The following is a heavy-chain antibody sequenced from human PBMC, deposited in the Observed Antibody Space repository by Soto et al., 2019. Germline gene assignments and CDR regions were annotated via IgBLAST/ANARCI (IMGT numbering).Heavy chain of an antibody. J-gene: IGHJ4*02. CDR3: AKDGVVAFEYYFDY. Sequence: GGSLRLSCAASGFTFSSYGMHWVRQAPGKGLEWVAVISYDGSNKYYADSVKGRFTISRDNSKNTLYLQMNSLRAEDTAVYYCAKDGVVAFEYYFDYWGQGTLVTVSS. CDR2: ISYDGSNK. CDR1: GFTFSSYG. V-gene: IGHV3-30*18. D-gene: IGHD3-3*01.